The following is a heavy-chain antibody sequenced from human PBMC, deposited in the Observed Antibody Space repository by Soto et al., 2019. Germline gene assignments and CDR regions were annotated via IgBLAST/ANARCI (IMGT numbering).Heavy chain of an antibody. V-gene: IGHV3-74*03. Sequence: EVQLVESGGGLVQPGGSLRLSCAASGFIFSRYWMHWVRQAPGKGLVWGSRINSDGSSTKYADSVKGRFTISRDNVKKTLHLQMNSLRAEDTAVYYCARELASDHYYDGMDVWGQGPTVTVSS. CDR2: INSDGSST. D-gene: IGHD2-21*02. CDR1: GFIFSRYW. J-gene: IGHJ6*02. CDR3: ARELASDHYYDGMDV.